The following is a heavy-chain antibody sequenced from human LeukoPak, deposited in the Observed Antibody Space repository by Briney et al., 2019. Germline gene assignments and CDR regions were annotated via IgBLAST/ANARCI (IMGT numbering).Heavy chain of an antibody. Sequence: GGSLRLSCAASGFTFSDYYMYWIRQAPGKGLEWISYISTGGTPRYYADSVKGRFTISRDNAKNSLYLQMNSLRAEDTAVYYCARVGLVGWGQGTLVTASS. CDR2: ISTGGTPR. V-gene: IGHV3-11*01. CDR3: ARVGLVG. J-gene: IGHJ4*02. D-gene: IGHD2-15*01. CDR1: GFTFSDYY.